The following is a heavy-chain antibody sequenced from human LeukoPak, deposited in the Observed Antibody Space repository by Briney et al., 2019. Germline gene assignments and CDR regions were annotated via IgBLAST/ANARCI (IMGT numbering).Heavy chain of an antibody. J-gene: IGHJ4*02. CDR2: INPNSGDT. CDR3: AGTQYSYGFILCY. D-gene: IGHD5-18*01. CDR1: GYTFTGNY. Sequence: ASVKVSCKASGYTFTGNYMHWVRQAPGQGLEWMGWINPNSGDTNYAQKFQGRVTMTRDTSISTAYMELSRLRSDDTAVYYCAGTQYSYGFILCYWGQGTLVTVSS. V-gene: IGHV1-2*02.